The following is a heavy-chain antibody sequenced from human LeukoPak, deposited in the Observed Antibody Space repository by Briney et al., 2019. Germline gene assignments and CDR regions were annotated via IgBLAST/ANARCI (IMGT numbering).Heavy chain of an antibody. Sequence: GGSLRLSCAASGFTFGVSWMSWVRQAPGKGLEGVANIKEDGGVKNYVDSVKGRLTISRDNAKSSLFLQMNSLRVEDTAVYYCAKDRGWNTFDYWGQGTLVTVSS. CDR1: GFTFGVSW. J-gene: IGHJ4*02. CDR2: IKEDGGVK. D-gene: IGHD1/OR15-1a*01. V-gene: IGHV3-7*01. CDR3: AKDRGWNTFDY.